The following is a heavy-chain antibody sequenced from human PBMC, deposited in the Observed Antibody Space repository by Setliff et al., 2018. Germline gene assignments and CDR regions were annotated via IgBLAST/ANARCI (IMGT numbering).Heavy chain of an antibody. D-gene: IGHD2-2*01. CDR2: ISAYSGKA. CDR1: GYTFSDYG. CDR3: SRLVRYCTTTSCQRLSGGEF. Sequence: ASVKVSCKASGYTFSDYGITWVRRAPGQGLEWMGWISAYSGKAYYAQKLQDRATMTTDTSTGTAYLELRSLRSDDTAVYYCSRLVRYCTTTSCQRLSGGEFWGQGTLVTVSS. V-gene: IGHV1-18*01. J-gene: IGHJ4*02.